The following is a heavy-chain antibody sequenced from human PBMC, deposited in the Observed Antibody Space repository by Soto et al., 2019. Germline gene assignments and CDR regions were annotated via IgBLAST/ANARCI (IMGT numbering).Heavy chain of an antibody. D-gene: IGHD3-16*01. J-gene: IGHJ1*01. V-gene: IGHV3-30*19. Sequence: QVQLVESGGGVVQPGTSLRVSCVGSGFTFRSYVIHWVRQAPGKGLEWVAITSYDGSGKYYGDSVRGRFTISRDNSRNTVDLQMDSLRLEDTALYYCARWGTTGGLDVWGQGTLVSVSS. CDR2: TSYDGSGK. CDR3: ARWGTTGGLDV. CDR1: GFTFRSYV.